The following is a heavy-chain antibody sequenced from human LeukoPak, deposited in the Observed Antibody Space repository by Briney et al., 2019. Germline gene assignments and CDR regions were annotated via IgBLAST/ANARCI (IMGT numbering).Heavy chain of an antibody. V-gene: IGHV1-18*01. Sequence: ASVKVSCKASGDTFITYGISCVRQAPGQGLEWMGWISAYNRSTDYAQNLQGRVTMTTDTSTSTAYMEMRSLRSEDTAVYYFARPYDSSGYYNYYFDNWGQGTLVTVSS. D-gene: IGHD3-22*01. CDR1: GDTFITYG. CDR3: ARPYDSSGYYNYYFDN. J-gene: IGHJ4*02. CDR2: ISAYNRST.